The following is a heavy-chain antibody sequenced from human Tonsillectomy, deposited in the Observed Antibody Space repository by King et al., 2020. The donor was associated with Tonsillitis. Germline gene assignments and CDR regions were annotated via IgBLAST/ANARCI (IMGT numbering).Heavy chain of an antibody. CDR3: ARHGITMVRGVIITVDY. CDR2: IDPSDSYT. CDR1: GFSFTSYW. Sequence: VQLVESGAEVKKPGESLRISCKGSGFSFTSYWISWVRQMPGKGLEWMGRIDPSDSYTNYSPSFQGHVTISADKSISTAYLQWSSLKASDTAMYYCARHGITMVRGVIITVDYWGQGNLVTVSS. D-gene: IGHD3-10*01. V-gene: IGHV5-10-1*03. J-gene: IGHJ4*02.